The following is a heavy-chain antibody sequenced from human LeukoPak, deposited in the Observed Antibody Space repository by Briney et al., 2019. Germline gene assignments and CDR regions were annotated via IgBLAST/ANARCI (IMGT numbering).Heavy chain of an antibody. CDR1: GFSFSTYD. V-gene: IGHV3-23*01. CDR2: ISTTGGYT. J-gene: IGHJ4*02. CDR3: AKKPATIKFPFDI. Sequence: GGSLRLSCVGSGFSFSTYDMGWVRQTPGKGLEWVSAISTTGGYTEDADSVKGRFTISRDNSQNTLFLQMHSLRAEDTAVYYCAKKPATIKFPFDIWGQGTLVTVTP. D-gene: IGHD5-24*01.